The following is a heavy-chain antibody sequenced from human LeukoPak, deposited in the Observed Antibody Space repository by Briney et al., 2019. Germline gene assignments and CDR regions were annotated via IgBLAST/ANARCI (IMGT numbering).Heavy chain of an antibody. CDR2: INSDGSST. CDR1: GFTFSSYW. Sequence: GGSLRLSCAASGFTFSSYWMHWVRQAPGKGLVWVSRINSDGSSTSYADSVKGRFTISRDNAKNTLYLQMNSLRAEDTAVYYCARDPVYRGGDCYYDAFDIWGQGTMVTVSS. V-gene: IGHV3-74*01. J-gene: IGHJ3*02. D-gene: IGHD2-21*02. CDR3: ARDPVYRGGDCYYDAFDI.